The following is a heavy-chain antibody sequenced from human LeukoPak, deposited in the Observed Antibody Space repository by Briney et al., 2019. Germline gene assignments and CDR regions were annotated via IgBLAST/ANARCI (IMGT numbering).Heavy chain of an antibody. V-gene: IGHV4-39*01. D-gene: IGHD5-18*01. J-gene: IGHJ6*02. CDR3: ARRRYSDGMDV. Sequence: SETLSLTCTVSGGSISSYYWAWIRQPPGKGLEWIGSIYYSGSTYYNPSLRSRVTMSEDTSKNQFSLKLSSVTAADTAVYYCARRRYSDGMDVWGQGTTVTVSS. CDR1: GGSISSYY. CDR2: IYYSGST.